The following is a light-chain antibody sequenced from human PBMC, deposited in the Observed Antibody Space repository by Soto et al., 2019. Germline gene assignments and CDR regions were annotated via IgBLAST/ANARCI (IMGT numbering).Light chain of an antibody. Sequence: QSALAQPASVSGSPGQSITISCTGTSNVFGHFNYVSWFQQHPGKAPKLLIFDVSNWPSGVSDRFSGSKSGNTASLTISGLQPEDEADYYCTSFTTSNTFVFGSGTKVTVL. CDR3: TSFTTSNTFV. CDR1: SNVFGHFNY. J-gene: IGLJ1*01. CDR2: DVS. V-gene: IGLV2-14*03.